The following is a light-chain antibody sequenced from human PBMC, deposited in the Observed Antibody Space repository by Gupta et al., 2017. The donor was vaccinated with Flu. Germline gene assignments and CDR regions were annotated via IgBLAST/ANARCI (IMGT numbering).Light chain of an antibody. Sequence: PSSLSASIGDRVTLTCRASRNVNTYLAWYQHKPGKAPKLLVYEASRLSTGVPSRFSGSGSGTDFTLSISSLQPEDFATYYCQQYNTYILTFGGGTKVDIK. CDR3: QQYNTYILT. V-gene: IGKV1-5*03. J-gene: IGKJ4*01. CDR2: EAS. CDR1: RNVNTY.